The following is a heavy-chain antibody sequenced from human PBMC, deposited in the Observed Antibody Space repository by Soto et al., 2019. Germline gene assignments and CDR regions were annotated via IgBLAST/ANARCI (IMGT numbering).Heavy chain of an antibody. CDR1: GYSFAGYC. CDR2: IDPSDSQT. J-gene: IGHJ4*02. Sequence: VESLKISCKGSGYSFAGYCITWLRQKRGKGLEWMGRIDPSDSQTYYSPSFRGHVTISVTKSITTVFLQWSSLRASDTAMYYCARQIYDSDTGPNFKYYFDSWGQGTPVTVSS. CDR3: ARQIYDSDTGPNFKYYFDS. D-gene: IGHD3-22*01. V-gene: IGHV5-10-1*01.